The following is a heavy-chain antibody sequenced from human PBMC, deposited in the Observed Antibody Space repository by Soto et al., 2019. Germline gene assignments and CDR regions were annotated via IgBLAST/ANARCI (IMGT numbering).Heavy chain of an antibody. D-gene: IGHD2-15*01. Sequence: QVQLQESGPGLVKPSQTLSLTCTVSGDSISSDGYYWSWIRQHPGKGLEWIGYIYHSGNTYYNPSLKSRVTISADTSKNQVSLKVSSVTAADTVVYYCAREAAVEGMDVWGQGTTVTVS. V-gene: IGHV4-31*03. J-gene: IGHJ6*02. CDR3: AREAAVEGMDV. CDR2: IYHSGNT. CDR1: GDSISSDGYY.